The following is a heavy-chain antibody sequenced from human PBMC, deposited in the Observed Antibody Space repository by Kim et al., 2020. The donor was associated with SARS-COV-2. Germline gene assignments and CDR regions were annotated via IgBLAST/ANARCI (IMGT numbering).Heavy chain of an antibody. CDR3: ARDHQTYYDFWSQNYYYYGMDV. D-gene: IGHD3-3*01. J-gene: IGHJ6*02. CDR1: GFTFSDYY. V-gene: IGHV3-11*06. Sequence: GGSLRLSCAASGFTFSDYYMSWIRQAPGKGLEWVSYISSSSSYTNYADSVKGRFTISRDNAKNSLYLQMNSLRAEDTAVYYCARDHQTYYDFWSQNYYYYGMDVWGQGTTVTVSS. CDR2: ISSSSSYT.